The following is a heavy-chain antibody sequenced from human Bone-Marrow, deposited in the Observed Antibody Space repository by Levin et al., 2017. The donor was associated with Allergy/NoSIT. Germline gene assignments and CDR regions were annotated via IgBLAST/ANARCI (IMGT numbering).Heavy chain of an antibody. J-gene: IGHJ4*02. CDR2: ISYDGSNK. D-gene: IGHD3-10*01. V-gene: IGHV3-30*18. CDR1: GFTFSSYG. CDR3: AKYSPGSYGSGSYYPDFDY. Sequence: GGSLRLSCAASGFTFSSYGMHWVRQAPGKGLEWVAVISYDGSNKYYVDSVKGRFTISRDNSKNTLYLQMNSLRAEDTAVYYCAKYSPGSYGSGSYYPDFDYWGQGTLVTVSS.